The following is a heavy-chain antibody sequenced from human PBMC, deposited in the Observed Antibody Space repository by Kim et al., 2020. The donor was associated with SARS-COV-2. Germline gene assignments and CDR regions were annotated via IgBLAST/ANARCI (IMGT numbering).Heavy chain of an antibody. V-gene: IGHV3-23*01. CDR3: AKFGGRLADFDY. J-gene: IGHJ4*02. Sequence: AASMKARFTISRDNSKNTLDLQMTSLRAEDTAVYYCAKFGGRLADFDYWGQGTLVTVSS. D-gene: IGHD3-10*01.